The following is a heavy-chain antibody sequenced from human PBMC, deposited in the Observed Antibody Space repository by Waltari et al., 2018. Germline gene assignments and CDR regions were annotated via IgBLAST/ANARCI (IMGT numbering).Heavy chain of an antibody. CDR2: IYVYNENT. Sequence: VQLVETGGGLIKPGGSLRLSCAASGFTVSSNYMSWVRQAPGQGLEWMGWIYVYNENTRFAEKFEDRVTLTTDKVTETVYMDLTDLRPDDTAVYYCARVVTGVHEVNDNWGQGTLVSVSS. J-gene: IGHJ4*02. CDR3: ARVVTGVHEVNDN. V-gene: IGHV1-18*04. D-gene: IGHD3-16*02. CDR1: GFTVSSNY.